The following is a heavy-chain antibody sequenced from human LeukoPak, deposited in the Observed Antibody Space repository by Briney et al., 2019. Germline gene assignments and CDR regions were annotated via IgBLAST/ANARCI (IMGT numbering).Heavy chain of an antibody. D-gene: IGHD1-1*01. CDR2: IDPRDSYI. CDR3: ARQLNGADFDF. J-gene: IGHJ4*02. V-gene: IGHV5-10-1*01. Sequence: GESLKISCKGSGYSFTNYWISWVRQMPGRGLEWLGRIDPRDSYINYSPSFQGHLTISTDKPITTAYLHWSRLRASDTAMYYCARQLNGADFDFWGQGTLLTVSS. CDR1: GYSFTNYW.